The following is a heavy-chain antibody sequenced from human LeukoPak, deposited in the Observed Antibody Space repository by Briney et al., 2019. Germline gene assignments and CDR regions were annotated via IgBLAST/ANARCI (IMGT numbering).Heavy chain of an antibody. CDR3: ARETRNQLWLHYYYYMDV. D-gene: IGHD5-18*01. CDR2: IYYSGST. J-gene: IGHJ6*03. V-gene: IGHV4-59*01. CDR1: VGSISSYY. Sequence: PSETLSLTCTVSVGSISSYYWSWIRQPPGKGLEWIGYIYYSGSTNYNPSLKSRVTISVDTSKNQFSLKLSSVTAADTAVYYCARETRNQLWLHYYYYMDVWGKGTTVTVSS.